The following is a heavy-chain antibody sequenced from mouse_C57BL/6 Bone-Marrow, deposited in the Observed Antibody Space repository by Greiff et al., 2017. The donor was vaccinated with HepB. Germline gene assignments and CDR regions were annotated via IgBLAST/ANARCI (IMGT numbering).Heavy chain of an antibody. J-gene: IGHJ2*01. V-gene: IGHV14-4*01. CDR2: IDPENGDT. Sequence: EVQLQQSGAELVRPGASVKLSCTASGFNIKDDYMHWVKQRPEQGLEWIGWIDPENGDTEYASKFQGKATITADTSSNTAYLQLSSLTSEDTAVYYCTTCPYYYGSSPYYFDYWGQGTTLTVSS. CDR1: GFNIKDDY. D-gene: IGHD1-1*01. CDR3: TTCPYYYGSSPYYFDY.